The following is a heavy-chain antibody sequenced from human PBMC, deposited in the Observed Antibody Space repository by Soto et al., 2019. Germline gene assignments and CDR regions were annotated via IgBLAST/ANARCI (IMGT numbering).Heavy chain of an antibody. J-gene: IGHJ6*02. V-gene: IGHV2-26*01. CDR3: ARIIVGATRPYYYYGMDV. CDR2: IFSNDEK. CDR1: GFSLSNARMG. D-gene: IGHD1-26*01. Sequence: SGPTLVNPTETLTLTCTVSGFSLSNARMGVSWIRQPPGKALEWLAHIFSNDEKSYSTSLKSRLTISKDTSKSQVVLTMTNMDPVDTATYYCARIIVGATRPYYYYGMDVWGQGTTVTVS.